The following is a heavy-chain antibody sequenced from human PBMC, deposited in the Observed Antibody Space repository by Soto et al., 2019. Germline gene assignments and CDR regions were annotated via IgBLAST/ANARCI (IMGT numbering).Heavy chain of an antibody. CDR2: ISGSGGST. J-gene: IGHJ4*02. Sequence: EVQLLESGGGLVQPGGSLRLSCAASGFTFSIYAMSWVRQSPGKGLEWVSAISGSGGSTYYADSVKGRFTISRDNSKNTLYLQMNSLRAEDTAVYYCAGNWNSENKLYCSGGSCYSKHSGVEDPDGGRPHDYWGQGTLVTVSS. D-gene: IGHD2-15*01. CDR3: AGNWNSENKLYCSGGSCYSKHSGVEDPDGGRPHDY. V-gene: IGHV3-23*01. CDR1: GFTFSIYA.